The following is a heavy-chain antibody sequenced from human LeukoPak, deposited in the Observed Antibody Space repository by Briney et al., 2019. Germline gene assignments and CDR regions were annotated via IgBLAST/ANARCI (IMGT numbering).Heavy chain of an antibody. D-gene: IGHD2/OR15-2a*01. CDR2: INHSGST. V-gene: IGHV4-34*01. CDR3: ARGATSTSYYYYYMAV. J-gene: IGHJ6*03. Sequence: SETLSLTCTVYGGSFSGYYWSWIRQPPGRGLEWIGEINHSGSTQYNPSLKSRVTISLDTSKNQFSLKLTSVTAADTAVYYCARGATSTSYYYYYMAVWGKGTTVTVSS. CDR1: GGSFSGYY.